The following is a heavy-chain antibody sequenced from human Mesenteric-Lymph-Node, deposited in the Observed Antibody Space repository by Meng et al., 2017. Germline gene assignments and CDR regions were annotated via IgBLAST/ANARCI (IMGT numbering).Heavy chain of an antibody. D-gene: IGHD1-14*01. CDR2: INHSGTT. CDR3: SKWDSTSRKDY. CDR1: GGPFSVYF. J-gene: IGHJ4*02. Sequence: QVQLQQWGAGLLKLSETRSLTCAVSGGPFSVYFWCWIRQPPGKGLEWIGEINHSGTTKYKPSLKSRVIISADTSKNQFSLKLSSVTAADTAVYYCSKWDSTSRKDYWGQGTLVTVSS. V-gene: IGHV4-34*01.